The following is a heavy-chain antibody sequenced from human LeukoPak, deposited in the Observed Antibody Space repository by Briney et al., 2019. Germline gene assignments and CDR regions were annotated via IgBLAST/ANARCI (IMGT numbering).Heavy chain of an antibody. Sequence: GGSLRLSCAASGFTFSSYWMSWVRQAPGKGLEWVANIKQDGSEKYYVDSVKGRSTISRDNAKNSLYLQMNSLRAEDTAVYYCARVGSSGYFDYWGQGTLVTVSS. CDR2: IKQDGSEK. CDR3: ARVGSSGYFDY. D-gene: IGHD3-22*01. V-gene: IGHV3-7*01. J-gene: IGHJ4*02. CDR1: GFTFSSYW.